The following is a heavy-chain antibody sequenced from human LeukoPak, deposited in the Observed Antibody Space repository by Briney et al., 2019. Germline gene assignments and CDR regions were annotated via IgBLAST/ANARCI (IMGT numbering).Heavy chain of an antibody. Sequence: SETLSLTCTVSGASIRSYYWSWIRQPPGKGLEWIAYMYYSESPNYNPSLKSRVTMSGDTSRNRFSLKLNSVTAADTAVYYCARSYDTNNRQIFDYWGQGILVTVSP. V-gene: IGHV4-59*08. CDR2: MYYSESP. CDR3: ARSYDTNNRQIFDY. CDR1: GASIRSYY. J-gene: IGHJ4*02. D-gene: IGHD3-22*01.